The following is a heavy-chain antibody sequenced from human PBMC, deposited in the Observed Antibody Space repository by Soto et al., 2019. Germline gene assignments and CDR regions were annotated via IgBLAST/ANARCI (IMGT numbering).Heavy chain of an antibody. J-gene: IGHJ4*02. V-gene: IGHV3-21*04. CDR2: ISSGSSDT. Sequence: PGGSLRLSCEASGFTFSRVSMNWVRQVPGKGLEWVASISSGSSDTWYADSVKGRFTISRDNAKNSLYLQMNSLRAEDTAVYYCARVMDYGDFFDYWGQGTLVTVSS. D-gene: IGHD4-17*01. CDR3: ARVMDYGDFFDY. CDR1: GFTFSRVS.